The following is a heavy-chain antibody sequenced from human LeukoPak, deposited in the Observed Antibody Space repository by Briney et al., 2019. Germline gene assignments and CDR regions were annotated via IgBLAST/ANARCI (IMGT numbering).Heavy chain of an antibody. J-gene: IGHJ4*02. CDR3: ARDGSSGSDY. D-gene: IGHD6-19*01. V-gene: IGHV3-30*07. CDR2: ISYDGSNK. Sequence: PGRSLRLSCAASGFTFSSYAMHWVRQAPGKGLEWVAVISYDGSNKYYADSVKGRFTISRDNSKNTLYLQMNSLRAGDTAVYYCARDGSSGSDYWGQGTLVTVSS. CDR1: GFTFSSYA.